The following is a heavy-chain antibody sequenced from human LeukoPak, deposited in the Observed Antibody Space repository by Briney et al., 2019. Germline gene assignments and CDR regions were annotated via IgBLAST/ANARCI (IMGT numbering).Heavy chain of an antibody. CDR3: AKYYRESSGASPLDY. CDR1: GCSFSNYG. V-gene: IGHV3-30*02. Sequence: PGGSLRLSCVASGCSFSNYGMHWVRQAPGKGLEWVAFIRYDGSNKYYADSVKGRFTISRDNSKNTLYLQMNILRVEDTAVYYCAKYYRESSGASPLDYWGQGTRVTVSS. J-gene: IGHJ4*02. D-gene: IGHD3-22*01. CDR2: IRYDGSNK.